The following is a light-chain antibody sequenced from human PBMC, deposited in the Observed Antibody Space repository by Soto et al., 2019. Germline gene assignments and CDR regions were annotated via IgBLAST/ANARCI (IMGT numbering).Light chain of an antibody. CDR2: DVS. CDR3: SSYTSSSTRVV. V-gene: IGLV2-14*03. Sequence: QSALTQPASVSGSPGQSNTISCTGTSSDVGGYNYVSWYQQHPGKAPKVMIYDVSNRPSGVSNRFSGSKSGNTASLTISGLQVEDEADYYCSSYTSSSTRVVFGGGTKLTVL. CDR1: SSDVGGYNY. J-gene: IGLJ2*01.